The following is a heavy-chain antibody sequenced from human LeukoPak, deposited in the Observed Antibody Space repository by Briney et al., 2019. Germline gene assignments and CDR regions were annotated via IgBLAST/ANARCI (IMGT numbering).Heavy chain of an antibody. Sequence: GGSLRLSCGVSGFTFSSFWMSWVRRPPGKGLEWVAKINQAGSEKCHMDSVKGRFTISRDNAKNSLYLQMNSLRAEDTAVYYCAKYDSGYSLDSWGHGILVTVSS. V-gene: IGHV3-7*03. CDR3: AKYDSGYSLDS. D-gene: IGHD3-9*01. CDR2: INQAGSEK. CDR1: GFTFSSFW. J-gene: IGHJ5*01.